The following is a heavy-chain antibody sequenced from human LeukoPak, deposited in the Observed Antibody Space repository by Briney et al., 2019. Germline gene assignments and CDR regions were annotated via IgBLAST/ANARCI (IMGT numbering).Heavy chain of an antibody. CDR2: INHSGST. J-gene: IGHJ4*02. Sequence: SETLSLTCTVYGGSFSGYCWSWIRQPPGKGLEWVGEINHSGSTNYNPSLKSRVTISVDTSKNQFSLKVTSMTAADTAVYYCARTGSTVTMLYPFDHWGQGTLVTVSS. D-gene: IGHD4-17*01. CDR3: ARTGSTVTMLYPFDH. CDR1: GGSFSGYC. V-gene: IGHV4-34*01.